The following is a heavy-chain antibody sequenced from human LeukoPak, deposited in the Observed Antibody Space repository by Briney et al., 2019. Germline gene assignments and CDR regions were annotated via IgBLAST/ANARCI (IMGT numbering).Heavy chain of an antibody. V-gene: IGHV3-53*01. Sequence: GGSLRLSCAVSGVTVSSTDMSWVRQAPGKGLEWVSVIFSGGGTYYTGSVKGRFTISRDDSQNIVYLQMDSLRAEDTALYYCTTRLRNHFDYWGQGTQVTVSS. D-gene: IGHD5-12*01. CDR1: GVTVSSTD. CDR2: IFSGGGT. J-gene: IGHJ4*02. CDR3: TTRLRNHFDY.